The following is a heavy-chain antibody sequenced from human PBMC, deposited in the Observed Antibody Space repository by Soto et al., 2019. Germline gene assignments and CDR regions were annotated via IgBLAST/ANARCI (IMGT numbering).Heavy chain of an antibody. D-gene: IGHD3-22*01. CDR1: ECPFIGYL. CDR2: IKPQGSEK. CDR3: ARVNGYYYYGMDV. J-gene: IGHJ6*02. Sequence: GPLNLSGAPSECPFIGYLIGWFRQAPGKGLEWVANIKPQGSEKWYVDSVKGRFTISRDNAKNSLYLQMNSLRAEDTAVYYCARVNGYYYYGMDVWGQGTTVTV. V-gene: IGHV3-7*05.